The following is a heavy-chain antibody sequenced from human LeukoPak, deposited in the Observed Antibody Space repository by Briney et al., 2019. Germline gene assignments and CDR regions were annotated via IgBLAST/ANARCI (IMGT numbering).Heavy chain of an antibody. V-gene: IGHV1-69*13. CDR2: IIPIFGTA. J-gene: IGHJ5*02. CDR3: ARDLEDCSSTSCPLNWFDP. Sequence: SVKVSCKASGGTFSSYAISWVRQAPGQGLEWMGGIIPIFGTANYAQKFQGRVTITADESTSRAYMELSSLRSEDTAVYYCARDLEDCSSTSCPLNWFDPWGQGTLVTVSS. D-gene: IGHD2-2*01. CDR1: GGTFSSYA.